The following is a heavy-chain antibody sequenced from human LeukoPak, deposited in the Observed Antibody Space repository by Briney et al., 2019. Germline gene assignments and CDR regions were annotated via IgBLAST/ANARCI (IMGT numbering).Heavy chain of an antibody. D-gene: IGHD5-12*01. CDR3: ARHGRSIVATIIYYYYYMDV. J-gene: IGHJ6*03. CDR1: GGSFSGYY. Sequence: PSETLSLTCAVYGGSFSGYYWSWIRQPPGKGLEWIGEINHSGSTNYNPSLKSRVTISVDTSKNQFSLKLSSVTAADTAVYYCARHGRSIVATIIYYYYYMDVWGKGTTVTISS. V-gene: IGHV4-34*01. CDR2: INHSGST.